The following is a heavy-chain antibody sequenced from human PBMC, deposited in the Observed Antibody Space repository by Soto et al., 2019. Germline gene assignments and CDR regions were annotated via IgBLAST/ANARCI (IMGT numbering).Heavy chain of an antibody. CDR3: ARDEGSGSYYRNWFDP. CDR2: ISSSSSYI. CDR1: GFTFSSYS. Sequence: GGSLRLSCAASGFTFSSYSMNWVRQAPGKGLEWVSSISSSSSYIYYADSVKGRFTISRDNAKNSLYLQMNSLRAEDTAVYYCARDEGSGSYYRNWFDPWGQGALVTLSS. D-gene: IGHD3-10*01. J-gene: IGHJ5*02. V-gene: IGHV3-21*01.